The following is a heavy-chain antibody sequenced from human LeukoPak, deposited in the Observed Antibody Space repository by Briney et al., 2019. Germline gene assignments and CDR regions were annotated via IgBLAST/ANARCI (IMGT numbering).Heavy chain of an antibody. CDR3: ASMDNWNAQVDY. Sequence: SDTLSLTCTVSGGSISSYYWSWVRQPAGKGLEWIGRIYTSGSTNYNPSLKSRVTMSVDTSKNQFSLKLSSVTAADTAVYYCASMDNWNAQVDYWGQGTLVTVSS. V-gene: IGHV4-4*07. CDR2: IYTSGST. CDR1: GGSISSYY. J-gene: IGHJ4*02. D-gene: IGHD1-20*01.